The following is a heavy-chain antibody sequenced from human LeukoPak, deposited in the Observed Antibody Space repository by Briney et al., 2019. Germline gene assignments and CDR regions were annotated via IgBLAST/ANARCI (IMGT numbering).Heavy chain of an antibody. D-gene: IGHD6-19*01. CDR2: ISAYNGNT. V-gene: IGHV1-18*01. J-gene: IGHJ4*02. CDR1: GYTFTSYG. CDR3: ARYHTGYSSDRAFFDY. Sequence: ASVKVSCKASGYTFTSYGISWVRRAPGQGLEWMGWISAYNGNTNYAQKLQGRVTMTTDTSTSTAYMELRSLRSDDTAVYYCARYHTGYSSDRAFFDYWGQGTLVTVSS.